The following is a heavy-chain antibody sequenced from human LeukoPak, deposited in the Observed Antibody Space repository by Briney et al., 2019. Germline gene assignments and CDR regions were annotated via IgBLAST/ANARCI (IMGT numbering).Heavy chain of an antibody. J-gene: IGHJ5*02. V-gene: IGHV1-2*02. D-gene: IGHD2-21*02. CDR2: INPNSGGT. CDR3: ASTRVVTAFNWFDP. CDR1: GYTFTGYY. Sequence: ASVKVSCKASGYTFTGYYMHWVRQAPGQGLEWMGWINPNSGGTNYAQKFQGRVTMTRDTSISTAYMELRRLRSDDTAVYYCASTRVVTAFNWFDPWGQGTLVTVSS.